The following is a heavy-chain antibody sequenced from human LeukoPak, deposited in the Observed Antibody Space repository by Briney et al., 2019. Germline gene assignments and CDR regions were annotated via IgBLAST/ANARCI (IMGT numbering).Heavy chain of an antibody. CDR3: ARRDSGDGDYV. Sequence: GGSLRLSCAVSGFTFSSYSMNWVRQAPGKGLEWVSGISGSGGHTYYADSVKGRFTISRDNSKNTLYLQMNSLSAEDTAVYYCARRDSGDGDYVWGQGTLVTVSS. CDR2: ISGSGGHT. D-gene: IGHD4-17*01. J-gene: IGHJ4*02. CDR1: GFTFSSYS. V-gene: IGHV3-23*01.